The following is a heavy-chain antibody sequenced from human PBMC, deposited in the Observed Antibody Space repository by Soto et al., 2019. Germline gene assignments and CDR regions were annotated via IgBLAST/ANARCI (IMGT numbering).Heavy chain of an antibody. Sequence: SETLSLTCTVSGGSISSYYWSWIRQPPGKGLEWIGYIYYSGSTNYNPSLKSRVTISVDTSKNQFSLKLSSVTAADTAVYYCARLGYGGLRYGMDVWGQGTTVTAP. CDR3: ARLGYGGLRYGMDV. CDR2: IYYSGST. CDR1: GGSISSYY. D-gene: IGHD4-17*01. V-gene: IGHV4-59*08. J-gene: IGHJ6*02.